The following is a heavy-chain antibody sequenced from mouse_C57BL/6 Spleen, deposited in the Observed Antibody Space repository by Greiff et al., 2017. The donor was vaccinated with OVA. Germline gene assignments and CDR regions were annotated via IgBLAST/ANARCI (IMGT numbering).Heavy chain of an antibody. D-gene: IGHD2-2*01. CDR1: GYTFTSYG. CDR3: ARSGLYGYDEGGVDY. Sequence: QVQLQQSGAELARPGASVKRSCKASGYTFTSYGISWVKQRTGQGLEWIGEIYPRSGNTYYNEKFKGKATLTADKSSSTAYMELRSLTSEDSAVYFCARSGLYGYDEGGVDYWGQGTTLTVSS. J-gene: IGHJ2*01. V-gene: IGHV1-81*01. CDR2: IYPRSGNT.